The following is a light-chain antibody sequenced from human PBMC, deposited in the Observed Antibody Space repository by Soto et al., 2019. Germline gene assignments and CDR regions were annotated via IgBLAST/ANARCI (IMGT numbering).Light chain of an antibody. V-gene: IGKV3-20*01. J-gene: IGKJ1*01. CDR3: QHYGTSMWT. CDR1: QSVSSSS. CDR2: DTS. Sequence: EIVLTQSPGTLSLSPGERATLSCRASQSVSSSSLSWYQQKPGQAPRLLIYDTSNRATDIPDRFSGSGSGTDFTLTISRLEPEDFTVYYCQHYGTSMWTFGQGTTVEIK.